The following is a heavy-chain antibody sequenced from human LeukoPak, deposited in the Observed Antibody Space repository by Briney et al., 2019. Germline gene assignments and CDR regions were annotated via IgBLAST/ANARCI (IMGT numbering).Heavy chain of an antibody. CDR1: GFTFSSYW. CDR2: IKQDGSEK. D-gene: IGHD3-3*01. CDR3: ARVNYDFWSGFSLYPYYFDY. J-gene: IGHJ4*02. Sequence: GGSLRLSCAASGFTFSSYWTSWVRQAPGKGLEWVANIKQDGSEKYYVDSVKGRFTISRDNAKNSLYLQMNSLRAEDTAVYYCARVNYDFWSGFSLYPYYFDYWGQGTLVTVSS. V-gene: IGHV3-7*01.